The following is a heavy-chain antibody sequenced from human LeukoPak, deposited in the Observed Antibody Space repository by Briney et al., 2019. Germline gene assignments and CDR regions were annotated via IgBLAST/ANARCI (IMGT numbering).Heavy chain of an antibody. CDR2: IYPGDSDT. J-gene: IGHJ4*02. CDR1: GYSFTSYW. Sequence: GESLKISCKGSGYSFTSYWIGWVRQMPGKGLEWMGIIYPGDSDTRYSPSFQGQVTISADKSISTAYLQWSSLKASDTAMYYCARPVDVYPYYYFWSGFDYWGQGTLVTVSS. V-gene: IGHV5-51*01. CDR3: ARPVDVYPYYYFWSGFDY. D-gene: IGHD3-3*01.